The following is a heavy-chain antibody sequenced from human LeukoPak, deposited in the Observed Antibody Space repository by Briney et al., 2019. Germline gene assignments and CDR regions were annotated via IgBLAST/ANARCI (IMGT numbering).Heavy chain of an antibody. CDR1: GYTFTSYY. CDR2: INPSGGST. D-gene: IGHD6-19*01. Sequence: ASVKVSCKASGYTFTSYYMHWVRQAPGQGLEWMGIINPSGGSTSYAQKFQGRVTMTRDTSTSTVYMELSSLRSDDTAVYYCARDLAVAGTMVEFDYWGQGTLVTVSS. V-gene: IGHV1-46*01. J-gene: IGHJ4*02. CDR3: ARDLAVAGTMVEFDY.